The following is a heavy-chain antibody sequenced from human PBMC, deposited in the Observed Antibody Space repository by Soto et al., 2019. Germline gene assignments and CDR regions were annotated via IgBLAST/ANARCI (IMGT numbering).Heavy chain of an antibody. CDR3: ARDGNYYDSSGYYYSSYYYGMDV. Sequence: ASVKVSCKASGGTFSSYAISWVRQAPGQGLEWMGGIIPIFGTANYAQKFQGRVTITADESTSTAYMELSSLRSEDTAVYYCARDGNYYDSSGYYYSSYYYGMDVWGQGTTVTVSS. CDR1: GGTFSSYA. J-gene: IGHJ6*02. CDR2: IIPIFGTA. V-gene: IGHV1-69*13. D-gene: IGHD3-22*01.